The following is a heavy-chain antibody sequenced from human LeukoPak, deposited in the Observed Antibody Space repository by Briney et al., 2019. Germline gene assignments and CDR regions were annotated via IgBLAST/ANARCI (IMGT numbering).Heavy chain of an antibody. D-gene: IGHD5-18*01. Sequence: SETLSLTCTVSGGSISSSNYYWGWIRQPPGKGLEWIGNIFYSGNTYYNPSLKSRVTISVDTSKNQFSLGLSSVTAADTAVYYCARPGGYSYGSSYYFDYWGQGTLVTVSS. V-gene: IGHV4-39*01. CDR1: GGSISSSNYY. CDR2: IFYSGNT. J-gene: IGHJ4*02. CDR3: ARPGGYSYGSSYYFDY.